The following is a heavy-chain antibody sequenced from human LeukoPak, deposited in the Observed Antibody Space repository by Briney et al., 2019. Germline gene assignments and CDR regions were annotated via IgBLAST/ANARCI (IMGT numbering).Heavy chain of an antibody. J-gene: IGHJ6*03. D-gene: IGHD6-13*01. CDR1: GGSFSGYY. CDR2: INHSGST. Sequence: SETLSLTCAVYGGSFSGYYWSWIRQPPGKGLEWIGEINHSGSTNYNPSLKSRVTTSLDTSKNQFSLRLTSVTAADTAVYYCARGSSSWLDYYIDVWAKGTTVTVSS. CDR3: ARGSSSWLDYYIDV. V-gene: IGHV4-34*01.